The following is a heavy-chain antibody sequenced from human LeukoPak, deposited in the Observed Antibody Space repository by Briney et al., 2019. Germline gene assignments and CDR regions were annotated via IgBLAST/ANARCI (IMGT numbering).Heavy chain of an antibody. D-gene: IGHD6-13*01. Sequence: GASVKVSCKASGYTFTSYDINWVRQATGQGLEWMGWMNPNSGNTGYAQKFQGRVTMTRNTSISTAYMELCSLRSEDTAVYYCARGLGSSWYGYYYYMDVWGKGTTVTISS. CDR1: GYTFTSYD. J-gene: IGHJ6*03. CDR3: ARGLGSSWYGYYYYMDV. CDR2: MNPNSGNT. V-gene: IGHV1-8*01.